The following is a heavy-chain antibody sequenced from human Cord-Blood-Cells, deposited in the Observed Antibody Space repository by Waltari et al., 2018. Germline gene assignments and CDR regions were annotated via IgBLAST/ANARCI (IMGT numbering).Heavy chain of an antibody. D-gene: IGHD3-3*01. J-gene: IGHJ3*02. Sequence: QVTLRESGPALVKPTQTLTLTCTFSGFSLSTSGMCVSWIRQPPGKALEWLELIDWDDDTYYSTSLKTRLTNSKDTSKNQVVLTMTNMDPVDTATYYCARGDTIFGVVSAFDIWGQGTMVTVSS. V-gene: IGHV2-70*01. CDR3: ARGDTIFGVVSAFDI. CDR1: GFSLSTSGMC. CDR2: IDWDDDT.